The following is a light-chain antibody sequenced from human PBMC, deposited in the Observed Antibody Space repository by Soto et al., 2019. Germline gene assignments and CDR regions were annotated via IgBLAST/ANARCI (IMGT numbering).Light chain of an antibody. CDR3: QKYNSAPLT. CDR2: AAS. Sequence: EIQMTQTPSSLSASVGDRFTITCRSSQDISNYLAWYQQKPGKVPKLLVYAASTLQSGVASRFSGSGSGTDFTLTISSLQPEDVATYYCQKYNSAPLTFGGGTMVDI. CDR1: QDISNY. J-gene: IGKJ4*01. V-gene: IGKV1-27*01.